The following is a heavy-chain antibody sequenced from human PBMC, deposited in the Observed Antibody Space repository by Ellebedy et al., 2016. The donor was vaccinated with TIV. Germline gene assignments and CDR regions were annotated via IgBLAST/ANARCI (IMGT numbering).Heavy chain of an antibody. CDR1: GFTFSSYA. CDR3: ARRPNYYGMDV. V-gene: IGHV3-23*01. Sequence: GESLKISCAASGFTFSSYAMSWVRQAPVQGLEWVPAIIGSGGSTYYSDSVKGRFTISRDNSKNTLYLQMNSLRAEDTAVYYCARRPNYYGMDVWGQGTTVTVSS. J-gene: IGHJ6*02. D-gene: IGHD6-6*01. CDR2: IIGSGGST.